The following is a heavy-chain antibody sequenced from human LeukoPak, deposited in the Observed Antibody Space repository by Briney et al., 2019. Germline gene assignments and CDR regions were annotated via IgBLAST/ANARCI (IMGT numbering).Heavy chain of an antibody. CDR2: ISYDGSNK. V-gene: IGHV3-30-3*01. Sequence: GGSLRLSCAASGFTFSSYAMHWVRQAPGKGLEWVGVISYDGSNKYYADSVKGRFTISRDNSKNTLYLQMNSLRAEDTAVYYCATGMYSGSYFGLFDYWGQGTLVTVSS. D-gene: IGHD1-26*01. CDR3: ATGMYSGSYFGLFDY. CDR1: GFTFSSYA. J-gene: IGHJ4*02.